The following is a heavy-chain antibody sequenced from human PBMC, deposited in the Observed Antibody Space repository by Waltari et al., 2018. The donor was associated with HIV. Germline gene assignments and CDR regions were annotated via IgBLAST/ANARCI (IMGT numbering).Heavy chain of an antibody. V-gene: IGHV2-70*01. CDR2: IDWEDNK. CDR1: GFSLTTSGLC. D-gene: IGHD3-10*01. Sequence: QLTLTESGPALLNATQTLTLTCNVSGFSLTTSGLCVSWIRQLPGKALEWLAFIDWEDNKFFSPSLKTRLTISKDSFRNQVVLTMTNMDPVDTGSYFCARTKYYASGTYYNGAFDVWGQGTMVTVSS. J-gene: IGHJ3*01. CDR3: ARTKYYASGTYYNGAFDV.